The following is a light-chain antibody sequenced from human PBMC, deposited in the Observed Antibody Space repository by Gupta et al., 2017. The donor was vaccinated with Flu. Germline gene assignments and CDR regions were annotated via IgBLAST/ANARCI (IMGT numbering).Light chain of an antibody. J-gene: IGKJ2*01. CDR2: TAS. Sequence: PSSLAASVGDSVTVTCRASQPISVYLHWYQQRPGKAPKLLISTASTLQSGVPLRFSGAGSGTAFTLTIDDLQPEDLATYYCQQSFDRPRTFGQGTRLEIE. V-gene: IGKV1-39*01. CDR3: QQSFDRPRT. CDR1: QPISVY.